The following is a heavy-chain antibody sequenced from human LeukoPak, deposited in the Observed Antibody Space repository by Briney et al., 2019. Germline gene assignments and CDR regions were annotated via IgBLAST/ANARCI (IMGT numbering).Heavy chain of an antibody. D-gene: IGHD2-8*01. CDR3: AKDTSIGRYCTNGVCSPFDY. CDR1: GFTFSSYA. CDR2: ICDTGATT. J-gene: IGHJ4*02. Sequence: GGSLRLSCAGSGFTFSSYAMSWVRQAPGKGLEWVSAICDTGATTYDADSVKGRVTISRDNSRSTLYLQMNSLRAEDTALYYCAKDTSIGRYCTNGVCSPFDYWGQGTLVTVSS. V-gene: IGHV3-23*01.